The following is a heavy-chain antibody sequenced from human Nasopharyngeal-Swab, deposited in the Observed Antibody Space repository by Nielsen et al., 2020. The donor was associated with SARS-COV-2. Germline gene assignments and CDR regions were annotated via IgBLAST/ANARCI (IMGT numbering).Heavy chain of an antibody. V-gene: IGHV4-4*02. J-gene: IGHJ5*02. CDR3: ARVKGYQLLSSAAPNWFDP. CDR1: GGSISSSNW. CDR2: IYHSGST. Sequence: GSLRLSCAVSGGSISSSNWWSWVRQPPGKGLEWIGEIYHSGSTNYNPSLKSRVTISVDTSKNQFSLKLSSVTAADTAVYYCARVKGYQLLSSAAPNWFDPWGQGTLVTVSS. D-gene: IGHD2-2*01.